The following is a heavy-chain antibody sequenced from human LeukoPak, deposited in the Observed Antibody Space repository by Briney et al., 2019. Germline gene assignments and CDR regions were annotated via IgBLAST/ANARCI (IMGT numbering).Heavy chain of an antibody. CDR3: ARGTVWFGELCDY. J-gene: IGHJ4*02. V-gene: IGHV1-3*01. D-gene: IGHD3-10*01. Sequence: ASVKVSCKASGYTFTSFARHWVRQAPGQTLEWMGRINAGNGNTKYSQKFQGRVTITRDTSASTAYMELSSLRSEDTAVYYCARGTVWFGELCDYWGQGTLVTVSS. CDR1: GYTFTSFA. CDR2: INAGNGNT.